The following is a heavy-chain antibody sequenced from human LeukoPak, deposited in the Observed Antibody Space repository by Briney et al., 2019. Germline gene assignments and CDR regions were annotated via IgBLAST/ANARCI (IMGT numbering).Heavy chain of an antibody. J-gene: IGHJ5*02. D-gene: IGHD6-19*01. CDR3: ASGWSITGWYNNWFDP. CDR2: INPNSGDT. V-gene: IGHV1-2*02. CDR1: RYTFTGYY. Sequence: ASVKVSCKASRYTFTGYYMHWVRQAPGQGLEWMGWINPNSGDTNYVQKFQGRVTMTRDTSITTVYMELSRLRSDDTAVYFCASGWSITGWYNNWFDPWGQGTLVTVSS.